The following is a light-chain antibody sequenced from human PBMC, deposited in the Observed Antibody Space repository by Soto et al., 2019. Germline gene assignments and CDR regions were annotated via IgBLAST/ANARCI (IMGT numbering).Light chain of an antibody. V-gene: IGKV1-39*01. Sequence: DIQMTQSPSSLSASVGDRGTITCRASQSISSHLNWYQQKPGKSPQLLIYESSSLQGGVPSRFSGSGSGTDFTLTISRLQADDFAIYYCQQRYSMPLTFGPGTRVDIK. CDR3: QQRYSMPLT. J-gene: IGKJ3*01. CDR1: QSISSH. CDR2: ESS.